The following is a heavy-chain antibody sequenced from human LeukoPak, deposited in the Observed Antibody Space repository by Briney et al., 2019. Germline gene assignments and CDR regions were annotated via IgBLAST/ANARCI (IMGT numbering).Heavy chain of an antibody. J-gene: IGHJ4*02. CDR2: ISWNSGSI. V-gene: IGHV3-9*01. D-gene: IGHD3-10*01. Sequence: GGSLRLSCAASGFTFDDYAMHWVRQAPGKGLEWVSGISWNSGSIGYADSVKGRFTISRDNAKNSLYLQMNSLRAEDTALYYCAKDRASYYGSGSSDYWGQGTLVTVSS. CDR1: GFTFDDYA. CDR3: AKDRASYYGSGSSDY.